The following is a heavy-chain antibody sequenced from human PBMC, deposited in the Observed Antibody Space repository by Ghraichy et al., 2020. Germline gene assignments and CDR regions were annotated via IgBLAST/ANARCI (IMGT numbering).Heavy chain of an antibody. CDR1: GGSISSYY. CDR2: IYYSGST. D-gene: IGHD4-11*01. J-gene: IGHJ5*02. CDR3: ARMTTFWFDP. V-gene: IGHV4-59*01. Sequence: GSLRLSCTVSGGSISSYYWSWIRQPPGKGLEWIGYIYYSGSTNYNPSLKSRVTISVDTSKNQFSLKLSSVTAADTAVYYCARMTTFWFDPWGQGTLVTVSS.